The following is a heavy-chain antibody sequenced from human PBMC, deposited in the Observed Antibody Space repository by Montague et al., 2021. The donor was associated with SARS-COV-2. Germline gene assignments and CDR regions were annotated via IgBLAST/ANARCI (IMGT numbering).Heavy chain of an antibody. Sequence: SLRLSCAASGFIFGDYWMSWVRPAPGKGLEWVSTITLDGSEEYSXDSVKGRFTVSRDNAKNSLYLQMNSLRAEDTALYYCANPLGHGDYVFDSWGQGTLVTVSS. D-gene: IGHD4-17*01. CDR1: GFIFGDYW. J-gene: IGHJ4*02. CDR3: ANPLGHGDYVFDS. V-gene: IGHV3-7*01. CDR2: ITLDGSEE.